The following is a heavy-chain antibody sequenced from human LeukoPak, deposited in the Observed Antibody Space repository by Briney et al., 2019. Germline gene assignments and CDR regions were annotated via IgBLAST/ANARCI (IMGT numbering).Heavy chain of an antibody. CDR2: IKPDGSDK. CDR1: GFTFSSYG. Sequence: GGSLRLSCAASGFTFSSYGMHWVRQAPGKGLEWVATIKPDGSDKYNVDSVKGRFTISRDNAKNSLFLQMNSLRAEDTAVYYCAGRTDFDFWGQGILVTVSS. CDR3: AGRTDFDF. V-gene: IGHV3-7*01. J-gene: IGHJ4*02. D-gene: IGHD1-1*01.